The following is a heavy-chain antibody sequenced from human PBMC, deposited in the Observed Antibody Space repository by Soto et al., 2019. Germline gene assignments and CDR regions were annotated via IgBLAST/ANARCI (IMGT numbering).Heavy chain of an antibody. CDR3: VKDYYGDYGSSWFDP. J-gene: IGHJ5*02. CDR1: GFTFSSYA. V-gene: IGHV3-23*01. D-gene: IGHD4-17*01. Sequence: EVQLLESGGGLVQPGGSLRLSCAASGFTFSSYAMSWVRQAPGKGLEWVSAISGSGGSTYYADSVKGRFTISRDNSKNTLYLQMNSLRAEDTAVYYCVKDYYGDYGSSWFDPWGQGTLVTVSS. CDR2: ISGSGGST.